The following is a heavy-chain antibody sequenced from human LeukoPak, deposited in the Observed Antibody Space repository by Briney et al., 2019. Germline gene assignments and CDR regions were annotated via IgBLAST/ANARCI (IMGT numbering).Heavy chain of an antibody. CDR1: GGTFSSYA. J-gene: IGHJ4*02. CDR2: IIPIFGTA. Sequence: SVKVSCKASGGTFSSYAISWVRQAPGQGLEWMGGIIPIFGTANYAQKFQGRVTITADESTSTAYMELSSLRSEDTAVYYCARGRYCSGGSCYDFGYWGQGTLVTVSS. V-gene: IGHV1-69*13. D-gene: IGHD2-15*01. CDR3: ARGRYCSGGSCYDFGY.